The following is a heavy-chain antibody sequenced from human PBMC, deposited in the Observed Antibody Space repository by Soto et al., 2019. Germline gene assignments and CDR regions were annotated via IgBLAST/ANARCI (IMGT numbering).Heavy chain of an antibody. V-gene: IGHV4-30-4*01. CDR1: GGSISSGDYY. CDR2: IYYSGST. Sequence: SETLSLTCTVSGGSISSGDYYWSWIRQPPGKGLEWIGYIYYSGSTYYNPSLKSRVTISVDTSKNQFSLKLSSVTAADTAVYYYARERVYGSGSSLFDYWGQGTLVTVSS. J-gene: IGHJ4*02. CDR3: ARERVYGSGSSLFDY. D-gene: IGHD3-10*01.